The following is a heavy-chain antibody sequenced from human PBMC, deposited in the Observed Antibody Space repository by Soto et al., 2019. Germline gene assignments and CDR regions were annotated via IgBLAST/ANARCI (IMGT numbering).Heavy chain of an antibody. CDR3: ARGGYYDTSGSRNYHYYGMNV. CDR1: GFTFYSYA. Sequence: PGGSLILSCAASGFTFYSYAMAWVRQAPGKGLEWVSSIGPSGGDISYADSVKGRFSVSRDNSKNTLYLQMNTLRADDTATYFCARGGYYDTSGSRNYHYYGMNVWGQGTTVTVSS. D-gene: IGHD3-9*01. J-gene: IGHJ6*02. V-gene: IGHV3-23*01. CDR2: IGPSGGDI.